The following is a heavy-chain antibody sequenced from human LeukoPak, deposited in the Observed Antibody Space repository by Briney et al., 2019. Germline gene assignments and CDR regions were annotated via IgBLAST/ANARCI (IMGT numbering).Heavy chain of an antibody. Sequence: PGASVKVSCKASGYTFTNYDINWVRQAAGQGLEWMGWMNPNSGNTGYAQKFQGRVTMTRSTSISTAYMEPSSLTSEDTAVYYCARTKSRRGRGLWFDPWGQGTLVTVSS. CDR3: ARTKSRRGRGLWFDP. CDR1: GYTFTNYD. CDR2: MNPNSGNT. V-gene: IGHV1-8*01. D-gene: IGHD2-15*01. J-gene: IGHJ5*02.